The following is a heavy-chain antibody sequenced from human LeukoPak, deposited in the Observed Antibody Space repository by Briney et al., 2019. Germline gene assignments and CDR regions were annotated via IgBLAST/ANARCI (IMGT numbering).Heavy chain of an antibody. V-gene: IGHV3-30*18. D-gene: IGHD2-21*02. CDR2: ISYDGNNK. CDR3: AKDQGRIVVVTAGVRAFDI. CDR1: GFTFSSYG. Sequence: PGRSLRLSCAASGFTFSSYGMHWVRQAPGKGLEWVAVISYDGNNKYYADSVKGRFTVSRDNSKNTLYLQMNSLRAADTAVYYCAKDQGRIVVVTAGVRAFDIWGQGTVVPVSS. J-gene: IGHJ3*02.